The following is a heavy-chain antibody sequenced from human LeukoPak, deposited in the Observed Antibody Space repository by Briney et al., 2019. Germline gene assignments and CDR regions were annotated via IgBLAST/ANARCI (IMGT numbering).Heavy chain of an antibody. D-gene: IGHD4-17*01. CDR3: AKGGASVTRYVDY. CDR2: IYSGGTT. V-gene: IGHV3-53*05. Sequence: GGSLRLSCAASGFTVSSNYMSWVRQAPGKGLEWVSVIYSGGTTYYADSVKGRFTISRDNSKNTLYLQMHSLRPEDTAVYYCAKGGASVTRYVDYWGQGTLITVSS. J-gene: IGHJ4*02. CDR1: GFTVSSNY.